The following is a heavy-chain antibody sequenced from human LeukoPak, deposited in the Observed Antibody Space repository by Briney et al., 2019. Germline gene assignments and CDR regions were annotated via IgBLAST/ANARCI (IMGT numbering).Heavy chain of an antibody. CDR3: AKSPTMVRGVINTKYIDY. D-gene: IGHD3-10*01. Sequence: PGGSLRLSCAASGFTFSSCAMSWVRQAPGKGLEWVSAISGGGGSTYYADSVKGRFTISRDNSKNTLYLQMNSLRAEDTAVYYCAKSPTMVRGVINTKYIDYWGQGTLVTVSS. CDR1: GFTFSSCA. J-gene: IGHJ4*02. V-gene: IGHV3-23*01. CDR2: ISGGGGST.